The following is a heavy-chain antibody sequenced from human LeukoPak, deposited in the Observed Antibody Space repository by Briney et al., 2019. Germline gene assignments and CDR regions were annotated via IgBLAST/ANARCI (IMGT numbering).Heavy chain of an antibody. CDR3: AKVGPVSSYGFGFFNY. CDR2: ISYNSGSI. D-gene: IGHD5-18*01. CDR1: GFTFDDYA. J-gene: IGHJ4*02. V-gene: IGHV3-9*01. Sequence: SLRLSCAASGFTFDDYAMHWVRQDPGKGLEWVSGISYNSGSINYAESVKGRFTISRDNAKNSLYLQMNSLTVEDTALYYCAKVGPVSSYGFGFFNYWGRGTLVTVSS.